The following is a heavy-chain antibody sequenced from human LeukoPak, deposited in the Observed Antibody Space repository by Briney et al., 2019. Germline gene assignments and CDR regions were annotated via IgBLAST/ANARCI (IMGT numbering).Heavy chain of an antibody. CDR1: GGTFSSYD. D-gene: IGHD5-24*01. Sequence: VASLKVSCKASGGTFSSYDISWVRQAPGQGLEWMGGIIPIFGTANYAQKFQGRVTITTDESTSTAYMELSSLRSDDTAVYYCAREGDGYYHWFDPWGQGTLVTVSS. V-gene: IGHV1-69*05. CDR2: IIPIFGTA. J-gene: IGHJ5*02. CDR3: AREGDGYYHWFDP.